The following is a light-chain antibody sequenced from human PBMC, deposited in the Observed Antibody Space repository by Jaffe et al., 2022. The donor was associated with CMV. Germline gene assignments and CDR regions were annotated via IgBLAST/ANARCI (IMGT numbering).Light chain of an antibody. CDR2: DVA. V-gene: IGKV3-20*01. CDR1: QSVSTNY. Sequence: EIVLTQSPVTLSLSPGERATLSCRASQSVSTNYLAWYQQRPGQAPRLVINDVASRATGIPDRFSGSGSGTDFTLTISRLEPEDFAVYYCQQYDRSPWTFGQGTKVEIK. CDR3: QQYDRSPWT. J-gene: IGKJ1*01.